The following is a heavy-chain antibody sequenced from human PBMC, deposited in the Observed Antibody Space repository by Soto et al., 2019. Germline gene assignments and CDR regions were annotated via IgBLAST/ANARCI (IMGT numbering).Heavy chain of an antibody. CDR3: ASLMTTVTTKHAFDI. D-gene: IGHD4-17*01. CDR1: GCAISTGVYF. V-gene: IGHV4-30-2*01. J-gene: IGHJ3*02. CDR2: IYHSGST. Sequence: PSEPLNPTSALPGCAISTGVYFWCWMGQPPGKGLEWIGYIYHSGSTYYNPSLKSRVTISVDRSKNQFSLKLSSVTAADTAVYYCASLMTTVTTKHAFDIWGQGTMVS.